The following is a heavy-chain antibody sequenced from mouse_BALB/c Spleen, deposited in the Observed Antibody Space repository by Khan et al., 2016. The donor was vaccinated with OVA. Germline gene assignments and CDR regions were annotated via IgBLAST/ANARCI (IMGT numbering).Heavy chain of an antibody. CDR3: ARASPYYAMDY. CDR2: INTYTGEP. V-gene: IGHV9-3-1*01. Sequence: QIQLVQSGPELKKPGETVKISCKASGYTFTNYGMNWVKQAPGKGLKWMGWINTYTGEPTYADDFKGRFAFSLETSASTAYLQINNLKNEDTATYFCARASPYYAMDYWGQGTSVTVSS. J-gene: IGHJ4*01. D-gene: IGHD6-1*01. CDR1: GYTFTNYG.